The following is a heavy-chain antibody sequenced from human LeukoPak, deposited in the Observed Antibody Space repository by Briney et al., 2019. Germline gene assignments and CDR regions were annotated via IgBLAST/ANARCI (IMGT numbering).Heavy chain of an antibody. CDR1: GRSIRSGSDY. CDR3: ARDHLLGYCSSTSCYP. D-gene: IGHD2-2*01. J-gene: IGHJ5*02. V-gene: IGHV4-61*02. CDR2: IYTSGSA. Sequence: SQTLSLTCTLSGRSIRSGSDYWSWIRQPAGKGLEWIGRIYTSGSANYNPSLKSRVTISVDTSKNQFSLKLSSVTAADTAVYYCARDHLLGYCSSTSCYPWGQGTLVTVSA.